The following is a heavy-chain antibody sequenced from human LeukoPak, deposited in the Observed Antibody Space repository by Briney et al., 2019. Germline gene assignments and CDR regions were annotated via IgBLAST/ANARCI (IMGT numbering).Heavy chain of an antibody. Sequence: GGSLRLSCAASGFTFSSHWMSWVRQAPGKGLEWVSAISGSGGSTYYADSVKGRFTISRDNSKNTLYLQMNSLRAEDTAVYYCAKDSRAALYYYDSSGYYSRWGQGTLVTVSS. V-gene: IGHV3-23*01. J-gene: IGHJ4*02. CDR2: ISGSGGST. CDR1: GFTFSSHW. CDR3: AKDSRAALYYYDSSGYYSR. D-gene: IGHD3-22*01.